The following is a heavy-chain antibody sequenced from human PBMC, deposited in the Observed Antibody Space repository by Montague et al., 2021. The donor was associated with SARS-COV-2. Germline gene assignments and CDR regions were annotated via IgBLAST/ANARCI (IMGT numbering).Heavy chain of an antibody. CDR3: ARGASDWLLWGYGMDV. CDR1: GFTFSSYE. J-gene: IGHJ6*02. Sequence: SLRLSCAASGFTFSSYEMNWVRQASGKGLEWVSYISSSGSTIYYADSVKGRFTISRDNAKNSLYLQMNSLRVEDTAVYYCARGASDWLLWGYGMDVWSQGTTVTVSS. CDR2: ISSSGSTI. D-gene: IGHD3/OR15-3a*01. V-gene: IGHV3-48*03.